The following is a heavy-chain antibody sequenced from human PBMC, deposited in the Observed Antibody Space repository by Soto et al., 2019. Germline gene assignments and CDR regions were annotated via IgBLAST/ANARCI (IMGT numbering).Heavy chain of an antibody. V-gene: IGHV3-23*01. J-gene: IGHJ6*02. D-gene: IGHD6-13*01. CDR3: AKGKAGYYYYYGMDV. CDR1: GFTFSSYA. Sequence: EVQLLESGGGLVQPGGPLRLSCAASGFTFSSYAMSWVRQAPGKGLEWVSAISGSGGSTYYADSVKGRFTISRDNSKNTLYLQMNSLRAEDTAVYYCAKGKAGYYYYYGMDVWGQGTTVTVSS. CDR2: ISGSGGST.